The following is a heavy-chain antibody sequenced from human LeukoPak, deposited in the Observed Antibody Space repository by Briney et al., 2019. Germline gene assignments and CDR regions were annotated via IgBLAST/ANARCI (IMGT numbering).Heavy chain of an antibody. J-gene: IGHJ4*02. CDR1: GGTFSSYA. D-gene: IGHD6-19*01. CDR3: ARSQYSSGWYPHFDY. CDR2: IIPIFGTA. Sequence: SVKVSCKASGGTFSSYAISWVRQAPGQGLEWMGGIIPIFGTANYAQKFQGRVTITADESTSTAYMELSSLRSKDTAVYYCARSQYSSGWYPHFDYWGQGTLVTVSS. V-gene: IGHV1-69*13.